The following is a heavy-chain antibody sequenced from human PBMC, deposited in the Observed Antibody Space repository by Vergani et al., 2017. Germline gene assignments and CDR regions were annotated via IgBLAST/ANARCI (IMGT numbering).Heavy chain of an antibody. CDR3: AAEGNYSFFDY. D-gene: IGHD1-7*01. Sequence: QMQLVQSGPEVKKPGTSVKVSCKASGFTFTSSAVQWVRQARGQRLEWIGWIVVGSGNKNYAQKFQERVTITRDMSTSTAYMELSSLRSEDTAVYYCAAEGNYSFFDYWGQGTLVTVSS. J-gene: IGHJ4*02. CDR1: GFTFTSSA. V-gene: IGHV1-58*01. CDR2: IVVGSGNK.